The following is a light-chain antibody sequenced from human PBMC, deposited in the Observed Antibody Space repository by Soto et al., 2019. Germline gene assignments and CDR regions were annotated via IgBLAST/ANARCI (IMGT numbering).Light chain of an antibody. Sequence: EIVLTQSPGTLSLSPGERATLSCSASQSVSNSYLAWYQQKPGQAPRLLIYGSSSRATGIPDRFSGSGSGTDFTLTISRLEPEDFAMYYCQQYGGSPRTFGQGTKVEIK. J-gene: IGKJ1*01. V-gene: IGKV3-20*01. CDR2: GSS. CDR3: QQYGGSPRT. CDR1: QSVSNSY.